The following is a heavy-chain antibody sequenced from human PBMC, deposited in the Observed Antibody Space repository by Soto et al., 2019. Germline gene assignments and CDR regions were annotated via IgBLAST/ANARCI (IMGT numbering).Heavy chain of an antibody. Sequence: ASVKVSCKASGYTFTSYDINWVRQATGQGLEWMGWMNPNSGNTGYAQKFQGRVTMTRNTSISTAYMELSSLRSEDTAVYYCARYASPRITIFGVVIRGEKGIYYGMDVWGQGTTVTVSS. V-gene: IGHV1-8*01. D-gene: IGHD3-3*01. CDR1: GYTFTSYD. J-gene: IGHJ6*02. CDR2: MNPNSGNT. CDR3: ARYASPRITIFGVVIRGEKGIYYGMDV.